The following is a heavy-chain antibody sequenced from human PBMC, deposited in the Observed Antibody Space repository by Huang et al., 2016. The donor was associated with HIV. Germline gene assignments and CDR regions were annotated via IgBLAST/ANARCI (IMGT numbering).Heavy chain of an antibody. CDR3: AKDGADEEWDIDY. D-gene: IGHD1-26*01. CDR1: GFSFSTYG. J-gene: IGHJ4*02. V-gene: IGHV3-30*18. Sequence: VQLVESGGGVVQPGRSLRLACAASGFSFSTYGLPWVRQAQGKGVEGVAVISYDGSNKYYAHSVKGRFTISRDTSENKVYLQMNSLRHEDTAVYYCAKDGADEEWDIDYWGQGTLVTVSS. CDR2: ISYDGSNK.